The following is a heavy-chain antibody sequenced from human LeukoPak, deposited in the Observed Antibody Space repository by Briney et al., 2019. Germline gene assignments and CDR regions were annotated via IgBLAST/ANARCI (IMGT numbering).Heavy chain of an antibody. V-gene: IGHV3-21*01. CDR3: ARDLGPDY. J-gene: IGHJ4*02. Sequence: GGSLRLSCAASGFTFSSYTMSWVRQAPGKGLEWVSSINSRSSYIYYADSLKGRFAISRDNAKNSLYLQMNSLRAEDTAVYYCARDLGPDYWGQGTLVTVSS. CDR2: INSRSSYI. CDR1: GFTFSSYT.